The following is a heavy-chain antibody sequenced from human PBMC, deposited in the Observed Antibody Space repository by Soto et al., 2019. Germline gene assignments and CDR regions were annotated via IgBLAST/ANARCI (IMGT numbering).Heavy chain of an antibody. D-gene: IGHD2-8*01. J-gene: IGHJ6*03. CDR1: GGSISSGGYY. CDR3: ARVAACTNGVCYPHYYYMDV. Sequence: SETLSLTCTVSGGSISSGGYYWSWIRQHPGKGLEWIGYIYYSGSTYYNPSLKSRVTISVDTSKNQFSLKLSSVTAADTAVYYCARVAACTNGVCYPHYYYMDVWGKGTTVTVSS. CDR2: IYYSGST. V-gene: IGHV4-31*03.